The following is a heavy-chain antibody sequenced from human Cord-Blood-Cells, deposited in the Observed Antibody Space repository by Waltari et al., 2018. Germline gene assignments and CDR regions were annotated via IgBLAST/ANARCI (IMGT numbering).Heavy chain of an antibody. V-gene: IGHV1-69*01. Sequence: HVQLVQSGAEGKKPGSSVMVACRASGGTFISLAIGWLRQAPGQGLQWMGGIIPIFGTANYAQKFQGRVTMTADESTCTAYMELSSLRSEDTAVYYCARGEVQGVIDYWGQGTLVTVSS. J-gene: IGHJ4*02. CDR1: GGTFISLA. D-gene: IGHD3-10*01. CDR2: IIPIFGTA. CDR3: ARGEVQGVIDY.